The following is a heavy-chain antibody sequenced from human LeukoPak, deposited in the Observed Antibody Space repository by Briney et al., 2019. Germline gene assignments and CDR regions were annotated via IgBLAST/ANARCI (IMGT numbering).Heavy chain of an antibody. CDR3: ARDQSGYDILTGYYQGGNDY. D-gene: IGHD3-9*01. J-gene: IGHJ4*02. Sequence: GGSLRLSCAASGFTFSSYSMNWVRQAPGKGLEWVSYISSSSSTIYYADSVKGRFTTSRDNAKNPLYLQMNSLRAEDTAVYYCARDQSGYDILTGYYQGGNDYWGQGTLVTVSS. V-gene: IGHV3-48*01. CDR2: ISSSSSTI. CDR1: GFTFSSYS.